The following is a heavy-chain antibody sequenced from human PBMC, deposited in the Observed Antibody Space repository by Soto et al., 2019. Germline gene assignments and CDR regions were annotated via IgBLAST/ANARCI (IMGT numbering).Heavy chain of an antibody. Sequence: ASVKVYGKASGYSFTSYGISWVRQAPGQGLEWMGWISAYNGNTNYAQKLQGRVTMTTDTSTSTAYMELRSLRSDDTAVYYCARALAPWNWFDPWGQGTLVTVSS. J-gene: IGHJ5*02. CDR1: GYSFTSYG. CDR3: ARALAPWNWFDP. V-gene: IGHV1-18*01. CDR2: ISAYNGNT.